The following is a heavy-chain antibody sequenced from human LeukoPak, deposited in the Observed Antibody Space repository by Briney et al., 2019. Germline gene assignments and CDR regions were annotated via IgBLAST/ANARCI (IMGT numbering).Heavy chain of an antibody. CDR3: ATLGEYYDSSGYYYN. Sequence: NPSETLSLTCAVYGGSLSGSYWSWICPPPGKGREWSGEINHSGSTNYNPSLKSRVTISVDTSKNQSSLKLTSVTAADTAVYYCATLGEYYDSSGYYYNWGQGTLVTVSS. D-gene: IGHD3-22*01. CDR2: INHSGST. V-gene: IGHV4-34*01. J-gene: IGHJ4*02. CDR1: GGSLSGSY.